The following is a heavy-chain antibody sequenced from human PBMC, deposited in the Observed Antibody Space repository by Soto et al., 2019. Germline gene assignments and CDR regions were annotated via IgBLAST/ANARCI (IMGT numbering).Heavy chain of an antibody. D-gene: IGHD5-12*01. V-gene: IGHV4-30-4*01. CDR3: ARARGLVEMATIFFEY. J-gene: IGHJ4*02. CDR2: IYYSGST. Sequence: SETLSLTCTVSGGSISSGDYYWSWIRQPPGKRLEWIGYIYYSGSTYYNPSLKSRVTISVDTSQNQYSLKLSSVTAADTAVYYCARARGLVEMATIFFEYWGQGTLVTVSS. CDR1: GGSISSGDYY.